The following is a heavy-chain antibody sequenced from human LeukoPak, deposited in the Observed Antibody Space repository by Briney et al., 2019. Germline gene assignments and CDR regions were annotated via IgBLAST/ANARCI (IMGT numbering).Heavy chain of an antibody. V-gene: IGHV3-23*01. CDR3: AKFYDYDDYPSYYYSMDV. D-gene: IGHD4-17*01. Sequence: PGGSLRLSCAASGFTLSTYAMSWVRQTPGKGLEWVAATSSSDAGTYHADSVRGRFTISRDNSKNTLYLQMNSLRAEDTALYYCAKFYDYDDYPSYYYSMDVWGKGTTVTISS. CDR1: GFTLSTYA. J-gene: IGHJ6*03. CDR2: TSSSDAGT.